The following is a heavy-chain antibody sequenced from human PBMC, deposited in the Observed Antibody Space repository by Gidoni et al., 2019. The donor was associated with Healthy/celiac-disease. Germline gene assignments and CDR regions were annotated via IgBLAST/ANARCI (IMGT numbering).Heavy chain of an antibody. CDR2: ISSSSSYI. CDR3: ARSPANSGYDLGLDY. Sequence: EVQLVESGGGLVKPGGSLRRSFAASGFPFSSYSMNWVRQAPGKGLEWVSSISSSSSYIYYADSVKGRFTISRDNAKNSLYLQMNSLRAEDTAVYYCARSPANSGYDLGLDYWGQGTLVTVSS. V-gene: IGHV3-21*01. CDR1: GFPFSSYS. J-gene: IGHJ4*02. D-gene: IGHD5-12*01.